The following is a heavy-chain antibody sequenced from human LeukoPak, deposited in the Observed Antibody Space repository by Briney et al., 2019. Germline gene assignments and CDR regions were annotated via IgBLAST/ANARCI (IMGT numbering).Heavy chain of an antibody. J-gene: IGHJ5*02. V-gene: IGHV3-21*01. D-gene: IGHD6-13*01. CDR2: ISSSSSYI. CDR3: ASSAAGTIS. CDR1: GFTFSGYS. Sequence: GGSLSLSCAASGFTFSGYSMNWVGQAPGKGLEWVSSISSSSSYIYYADSVKGRFTISRDNAKNSLYLQMNSLRAEDTAVYYCASSAAGTISWGQGTLVTVSS.